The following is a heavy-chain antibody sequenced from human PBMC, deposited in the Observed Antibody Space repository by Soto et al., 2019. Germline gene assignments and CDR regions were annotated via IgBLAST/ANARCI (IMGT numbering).Heavy chain of an antibody. CDR2: IYYSGST. CDR1: CGSINSSSYY. D-gene: IGHD4-17*01. Sequence: PSETLSLTCTFPCGSINSSSYYWGWIRQPPGKGLEWIGSIYYSGSTYYNPSLKSRVTISVDTSKNQFSLKLSSVTAADTAVYYCAGITDYGDYVGYFDYWGQGTLVTVSS. V-gene: IGHV4-39*01. CDR3: AGITDYGDYVGYFDY. J-gene: IGHJ4*02.